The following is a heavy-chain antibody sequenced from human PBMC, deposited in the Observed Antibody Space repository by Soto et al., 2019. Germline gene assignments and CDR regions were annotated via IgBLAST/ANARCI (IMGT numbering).Heavy chain of an antibody. Sequence: PSETLSLTCTVSGGSISSSSYYWGWIRQPPGKGLEWIGSIYYSGSTYYNPSLKSRVTISVDTSKNQFSLKLSSVTAADTAVYYCARFPIVYRPQPPFDYWGQGTLVTVSS. J-gene: IGHJ4*02. V-gene: IGHV4-39*01. CDR2: IYYSGST. CDR1: GGSISSSSYY. CDR3: ARFPIVYRPQPPFDY. D-gene: IGHD3-16*02.